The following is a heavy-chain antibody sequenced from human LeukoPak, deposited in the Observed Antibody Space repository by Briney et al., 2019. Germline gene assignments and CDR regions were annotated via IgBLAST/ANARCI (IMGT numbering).Heavy chain of an antibody. J-gene: IGHJ5*02. CDR2: IKSKTDGGTI. CDR3: NKDLGYVGH. D-gene: IGHD1-1*01. CDR1: GFTFSNAW. V-gene: IGHV3-15*01. Sequence: PGGSLRLSCASSGFTFSNAWMTWVRQAPEKGLEWVGRIKSKTDGGTIDYAAPVKGRFIISRDDSKNTLYLQMNSLKTEDTAGYYCNKDLGYVGHWGQGTLVTVSS.